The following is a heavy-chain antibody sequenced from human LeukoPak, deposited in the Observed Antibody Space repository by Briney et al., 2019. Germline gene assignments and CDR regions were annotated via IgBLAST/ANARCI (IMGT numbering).Heavy chain of an antibody. J-gene: IGHJ4*02. Sequence: GGSLRLSCAAPGFTFSSYGMHWVRQAPGKGLDWVAFIRYDGSNKYYADSVKGRFTISRDNSKNTLYLQMNSLRAEDTAVYYCAKDIPTVAGTLGYWGQGTLVTVSS. CDR2: IRYDGSNK. D-gene: IGHD6-19*01. CDR1: GFTFSSYG. CDR3: AKDIPTVAGTLGY. V-gene: IGHV3-30*02.